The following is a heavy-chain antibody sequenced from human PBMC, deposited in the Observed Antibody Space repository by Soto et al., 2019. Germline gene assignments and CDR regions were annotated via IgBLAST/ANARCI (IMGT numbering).Heavy chain of an antibody. Sequence: QVQLQQSGPGLVKPSQTLSLTCAISGDSVSSNNGVWNWIRQSPSRGLEWLGRTRYRSKWHYDYAEFVASRITINPDTSKNPFSLLLNSVTPEDTAVYYCETETPVVRGVRNAFDIWGQGTMVTVSS. CDR3: ETETPVVRGVRNAFDI. J-gene: IGHJ3*02. CDR1: GDSVSSNNGV. V-gene: IGHV6-1*01. D-gene: IGHD3-10*01. CDR2: TRYRSKWHY.